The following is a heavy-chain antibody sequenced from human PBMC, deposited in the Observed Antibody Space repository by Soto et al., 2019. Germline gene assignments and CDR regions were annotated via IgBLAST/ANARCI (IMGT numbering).Heavy chain of an antibody. CDR2: ISAYNGKT. CDR3: ARRPRDRAPDF. CDR1: GYTFNSYG. Sequence: ASVKVSCKASGYTFNSYGITWVRQAPGQGLEWIGWISAYNGKTNYVQNLQGRVAMTTDTSTSTAYMELRSLRFDDTAVYFCARRPRDRAPDFWGQGTLVTVFS. D-gene: IGHD3-22*01. V-gene: IGHV1-18*01. J-gene: IGHJ4*02.